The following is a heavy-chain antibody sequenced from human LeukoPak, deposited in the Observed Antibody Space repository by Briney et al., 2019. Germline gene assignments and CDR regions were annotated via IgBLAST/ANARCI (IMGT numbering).Heavy chain of an antibody. CDR1: GFTFSDHY. CDR3: ARDRGRYSSSGTYFDY. D-gene: IGHD6-6*01. J-gene: IGHJ4*02. CDR2: IYYDGTHK. V-gene: IGHV3-33*08. Sequence: GGSLRLSCAASGFTFSDHYMDWVRQAPGKGLEWVAVIYYDGTHKYYGDSAKGRFTISRDNSKNTLYLQMSSLRAEDTAVYYCARDRGRYSSSGTYFDYWGQGTLVTVSS.